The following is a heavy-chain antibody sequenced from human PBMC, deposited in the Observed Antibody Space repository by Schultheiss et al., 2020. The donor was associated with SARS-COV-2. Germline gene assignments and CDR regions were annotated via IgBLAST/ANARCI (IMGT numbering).Heavy chain of an antibody. CDR3: ARWGGYTFIVEAKYDY. D-gene: IGHD5-18*01. J-gene: IGHJ4*02. V-gene: IGHV3-33*01. CDR1: GFTFSSYG. CDR2: IWYDGSNI. Sequence: GGSLRLSCAVSGFTFSSYGMHWVRQAPGKGLEWVAVIWYDGSNIYYADSVKGRFTVSRDNSKNTLFLQMDSLRAEDTAIYYCARWGGYTFIVEAKYDYWGQGALVSVSS.